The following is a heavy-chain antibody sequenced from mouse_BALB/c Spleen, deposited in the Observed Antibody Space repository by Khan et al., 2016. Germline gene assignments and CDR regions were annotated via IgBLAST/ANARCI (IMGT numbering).Heavy chain of an antibody. V-gene: IGHV3-1*02. CDR3: ARYYYGGAPWFAY. CDR2: IHYSGST. CDR1: GFSITSDYS. Sequence: EVKLLESGPDLVKPSQSLSLTCTVTGFSITSDYSWHWIRQFPGDKLEWMGYIHYSGSTNYNPSLKSRISITRDTSKNQFFLQLNSVTTEDTATLYCARYYYGGAPWFAYWGQGTLVTVSA. J-gene: IGHJ3*01. D-gene: IGHD1-1*01.